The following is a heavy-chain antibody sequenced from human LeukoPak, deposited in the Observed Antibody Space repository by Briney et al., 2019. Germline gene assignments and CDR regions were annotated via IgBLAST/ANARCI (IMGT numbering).Heavy chain of an antibody. J-gene: IGHJ5*02. D-gene: IGHD3-22*01. CDR3: ARDGGYDTSGGSFDP. CDR2: INAGNGNT. Sequence: ASVKVSCKASGYTFTSYAMHWVRQAPGQRLEWMGWINAGNGNTKYSQEFQGRVTITRDTSASTAYMELSSLRSEDMAVYYCARDGGYDTSGGSFDPWGQGTLVTVSS. CDR1: GYTFTSYA. V-gene: IGHV1-3*03.